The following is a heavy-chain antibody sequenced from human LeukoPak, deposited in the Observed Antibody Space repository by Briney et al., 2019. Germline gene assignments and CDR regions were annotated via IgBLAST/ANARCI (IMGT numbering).Heavy chain of an antibody. CDR2: VNSDGSST. Sequence: GGSLRLSCAASGFTFSSHWMHWVRQAPGKGLVWVSRVNSDGSSTSYAASVEGRFTISRDNAKNTLYLQMNSLRDEDTAVYYCATDSRSTALTLHYWGQRALVTVSS. V-gene: IGHV3-74*01. CDR3: ATDSRSTALTLHY. D-gene: IGHD1-14*01. CDR1: GFTFSSHW. J-gene: IGHJ4*02.